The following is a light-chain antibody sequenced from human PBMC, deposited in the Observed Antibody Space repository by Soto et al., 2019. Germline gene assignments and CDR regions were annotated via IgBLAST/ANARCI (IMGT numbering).Light chain of an antibody. J-gene: IGKJ1*01. V-gene: IGKV3-15*01. Sequence: VLTQSPDTLSVSPGDRATLSCRASQYIGSAVAWYHQRSGQAPRLLIFDASIRVPTTPARFSGSVSGTEFTLTIRSLESEDFAEYFCQQYGDRPRTFGQGTNVEIK. CDR3: QQYGDRPRT. CDR2: DAS. CDR1: QYIGSA.